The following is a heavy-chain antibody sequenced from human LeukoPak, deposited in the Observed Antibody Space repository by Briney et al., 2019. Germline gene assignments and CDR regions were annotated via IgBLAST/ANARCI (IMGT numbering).Heavy chain of an antibody. CDR3: AFNKPPGTGFDY. J-gene: IGHJ4*02. CDR1: GFSVTDAW. V-gene: IGHV3-15*07. Sequence: GGSLRLSCAASGFSVTDAWMNWVRQAPGKGLQWVGRIKKKGDGGEIDYAAPVKGRFFISRDESTNTLYVQMNGLKSEDTAVYYCAFNKPPGTGFDYWGQGTLVTVSP. D-gene: IGHD6-13*01. CDR2: IKKKGDGGEI.